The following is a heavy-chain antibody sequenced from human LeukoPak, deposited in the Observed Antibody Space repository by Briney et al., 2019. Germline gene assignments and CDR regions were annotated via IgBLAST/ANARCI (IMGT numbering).Heavy chain of an antibody. Sequence: KPSETLSLTCTVSGGSISSYYWSWIRQPPGKGLEWIGYIYYSGSTNYNPSLKSRVTISVDTSKNQFSLKLSSVTAADTAVYYCARYSGSSSSDVDYWGQGTLVTVSS. CDR3: ARYSGSSSSDVDY. CDR1: GGSISSYY. J-gene: IGHJ4*02. CDR2: IYYSGST. D-gene: IGHD6-6*01. V-gene: IGHV4-59*08.